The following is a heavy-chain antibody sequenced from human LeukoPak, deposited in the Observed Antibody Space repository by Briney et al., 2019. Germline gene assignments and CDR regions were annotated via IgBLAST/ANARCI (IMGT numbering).Heavy chain of an antibody. CDR2: ISGSGSTI. V-gene: IGHV3-11*01. D-gene: IGHD2-2*02. J-gene: IGHJ5*02. Sequence: KPGGSLRLSCAASGFTFSDFYMSWIRQAPGKGLEWLSYISGSGSTIYYADSVKGRFIISRDNAKNSLYLEMNSLRAEDTAVYYCARERGDCGSISCYNVGYFDPWGQGTLVTVSS. CDR1: GFTFSDFY. CDR3: ARERGDCGSISCYNVGYFDP.